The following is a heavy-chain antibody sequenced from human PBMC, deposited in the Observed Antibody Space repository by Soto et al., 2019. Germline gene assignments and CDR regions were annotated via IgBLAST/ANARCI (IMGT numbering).Heavy chain of an antibody. CDR2: IKQDGSEK. Sequence: PGGSVRLSCAASGFTFSSYWMSWVRQAPGKGLEWVANIKQDGSEKYYVDSVKGRFTISRDNAKNSLYLQMNSLRAEDTAVYYRARDGSSHYYYYYGMDVWGQGTTVTVS. D-gene: IGHD6-6*01. V-gene: IGHV3-7*03. CDR3: ARDGSSHYYYYYGMDV. J-gene: IGHJ6*02. CDR1: GFTFSSYW.